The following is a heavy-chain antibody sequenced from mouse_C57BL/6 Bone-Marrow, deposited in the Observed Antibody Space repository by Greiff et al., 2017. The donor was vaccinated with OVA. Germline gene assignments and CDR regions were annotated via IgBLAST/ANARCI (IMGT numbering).Heavy chain of an antibody. V-gene: IGHV7-3*01. CDR3: ARYTPYGNYGYFDY. CDR2: IRNKANGYTT. CDR1: GFTFTDYY. J-gene: IGHJ2*01. D-gene: IGHD2-10*02. Sequence: EVQLVESGGGLVQPGGSLSLSCAASGFTFTDYYMSWVRQPPGKALEWLGFIRNKANGYTTEYSASVKGRFTISRDNSQSILYLQMNALRAEDSATYYCARYTPYGNYGYFDYWGQGTTLTVSS.